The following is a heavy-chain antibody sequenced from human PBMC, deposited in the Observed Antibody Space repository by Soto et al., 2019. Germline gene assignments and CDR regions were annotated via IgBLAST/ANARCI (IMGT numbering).Heavy chain of an antibody. CDR2: ISGSGGST. V-gene: IGHV3-23*01. Sequence: GGSLRLSCAASGFTFSSYAMSWVRQAPGKGLEWVSAISGSGGSTYYADSVKGRFTISRDNSKNTLYLQMNSLRAEDTAVYYCAKVYYEPIVVVVAAPELSIFDYWGQGTLVTVSS. J-gene: IGHJ4*02. D-gene: IGHD2-15*01. CDR3: AKVYYEPIVVVVAAPELSIFDY. CDR1: GFTFSSYA.